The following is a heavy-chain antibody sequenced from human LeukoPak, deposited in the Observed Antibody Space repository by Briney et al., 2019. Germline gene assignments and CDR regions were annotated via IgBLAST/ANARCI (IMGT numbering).Heavy chain of an antibody. Sequence: PGGSLRLSCAASGFTFSSSVMHWDRQAPGKGLEWVAVIRYDGSNKYYADSVKGRFTISRDNSKNTLYLQMNSLRAEDTAVYYCAKVDFLDYWGQGTLVTVSS. J-gene: IGHJ4*02. D-gene: IGHD2/OR15-2a*01. V-gene: IGHV3-30*02. CDR3: AKVDFLDY. CDR2: IRYDGSNK. CDR1: GFTFSSSV.